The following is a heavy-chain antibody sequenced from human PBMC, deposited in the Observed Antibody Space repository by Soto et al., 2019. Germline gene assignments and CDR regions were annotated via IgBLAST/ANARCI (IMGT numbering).Heavy chain of an antibody. D-gene: IGHD3-9*01. CDR3: ARVYDILTGPFDY. V-gene: IGHV4-59*01. J-gene: IGHJ4*02. CDR1: GGSISSYY. Sequence: SETLSLTCTVSGGSISSYYWSWIRQPPGKGLEWIGYIYYSGSTNYNPSLKSRVTISVDTSKNQFSLKLSSVTAADTAVYYCARVYDILTGPFDYWGQGTLVTVS. CDR2: IYYSGST.